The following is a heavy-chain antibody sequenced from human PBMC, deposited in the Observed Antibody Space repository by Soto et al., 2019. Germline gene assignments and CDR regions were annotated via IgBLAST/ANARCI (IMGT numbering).Heavy chain of an antibody. CDR2: IYYSGSA. CDR1: GGSISSSSYY. J-gene: IGHJ4*02. V-gene: IGHV4-39*01. CDR3: ASLYGDYGSY. Sequence: SETLSLTCTVSGGSISSSSYYWGWIRQPPGKGLEWIGSIYYSGSAYYNPSLKSRVTISVDTSKNQFSLKLSSVTAADTAVYYCASLYGDYGSYWGQGTLVTVS. D-gene: IGHD4-17*01.